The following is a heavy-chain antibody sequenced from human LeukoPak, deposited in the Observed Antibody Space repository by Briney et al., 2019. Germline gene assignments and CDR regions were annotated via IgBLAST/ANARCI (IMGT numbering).Heavy chain of an antibody. CDR1: GFTFSNYW. Sequence: GGSLRLSCAASGFTFSNYWMSWVRQAPGKGLEWVANIKQDGSEKYNVGSVEGRFTISRDNAKSSLYLQMISLRAEDTAVHFCAREISSWYQTEGRFDPWGQGTLVTVSS. D-gene: IGHD6-13*01. J-gene: IGHJ5*02. CDR2: IKQDGSEK. CDR3: AREISSWYQTEGRFDP. V-gene: IGHV3-7*01.